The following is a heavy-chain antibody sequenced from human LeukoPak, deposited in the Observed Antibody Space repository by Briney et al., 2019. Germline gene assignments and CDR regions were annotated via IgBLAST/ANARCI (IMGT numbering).Heavy chain of an antibody. D-gene: IGHD5-12*01. Sequence: SETLSLTCAVYGGSFSGYYRSWIRQPPGKGLEWIGEINHSGSTNYNPSLKSRVTISVDTSKNQFSLKLSSVTAADTAVYYCARGQWLRWGPFDYWGQGTLVTVSS. V-gene: IGHV4-34*01. CDR3: ARGQWLRWGPFDY. J-gene: IGHJ4*02. CDR2: INHSGST. CDR1: GGSFSGYY.